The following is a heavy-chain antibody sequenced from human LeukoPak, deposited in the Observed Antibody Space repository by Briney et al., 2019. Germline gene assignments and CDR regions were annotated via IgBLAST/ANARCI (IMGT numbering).Heavy chain of an antibody. CDR1: GFTFSSYN. Sequence: GGSLRLSCAASGFTFSSYNMNWVRQAPGKGLEWVSFISSSSSYIYYADSVKGRFTISRDNAKNSLYLQMNNLRAEDTAVYYCAVGPKPADYYYYMDVWGKGTTVTVSS. J-gene: IGHJ6*03. V-gene: IGHV3-21*01. CDR3: AVGPKPADYYYYMDV. D-gene: IGHD1-14*01. CDR2: ISSSSSYI.